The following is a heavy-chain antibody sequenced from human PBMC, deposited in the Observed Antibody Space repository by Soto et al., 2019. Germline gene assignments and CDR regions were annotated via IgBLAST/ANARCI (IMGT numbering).Heavy chain of an antibody. CDR3: AKNEVVLMVYAISWFDP. J-gene: IGHJ5*02. D-gene: IGHD2-8*01. CDR2: ISGSGGST. Sequence: LRLSCAASGFTFSSYAMSWVRQAPGKGLEWVSAISGSGGSTYYADSVKGRSTISRDNSKNTLYLQMNSLRAEDTAVYYCAKNEVVLMVYAISWFDPWGQGTLVTVSS. CDR1: GFTFSSYA. V-gene: IGHV3-23*01.